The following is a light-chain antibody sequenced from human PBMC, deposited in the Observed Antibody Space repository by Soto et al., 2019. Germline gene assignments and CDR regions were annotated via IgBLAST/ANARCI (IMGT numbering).Light chain of an antibody. CDR1: SSDVGGYMF. CDR3: SAYAGTNNVI. CDR2: EVN. Sequence: QSALTQPPSASGSPGQSVTISCTGTSSDVGGYMFVSWYQQHPGKAPKLMIYEVNKRASGVPDRFSGSKSGNTASLTVSGLQAEDEADYYCSAYAGTNNVIFGVGTQLTVL. J-gene: IGLJ2*01. V-gene: IGLV2-8*01.